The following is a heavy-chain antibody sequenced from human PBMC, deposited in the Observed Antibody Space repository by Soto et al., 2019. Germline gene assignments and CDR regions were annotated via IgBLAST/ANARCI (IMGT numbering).Heavy chain of an antibody. D-gene: IGHD6-13*01. J-gene: IGHJ6*02. CDR3: ARNFISSSYGMDV. Sequence: ASVKVSCKASVYTFPSYGISRVRRAPGQGLEWMGWISAYYGNTDYAQQLHGRVTMTTDTSTSTAYMEPRSLRSDDTAVYYCARNFISSSYGMDVWGQGTTVTVSS. V-gene: IGHV1-18*01. CDR2: ISAYYGNT. CDR1: VYTFPSYG.